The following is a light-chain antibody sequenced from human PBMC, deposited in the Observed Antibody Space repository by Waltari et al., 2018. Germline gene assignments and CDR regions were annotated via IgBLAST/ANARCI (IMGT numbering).Light chain of an antibody. CDR2: DAS. CDR3: QQYNRWPPIT. CDR1: QGVASN. J-gene: IGKJ5*01. V-gene: IGKV3-15*01. Sequence: EVVMTQSLSTLSVSPGERATIPCRASQGVASNLAWYRQRRGEAPRLLLSDASTRVNSIPARFSGSGSGTDFTLTVSGLQSDDSAVYFCQQYNRWPPITFGQGTRLEVK.